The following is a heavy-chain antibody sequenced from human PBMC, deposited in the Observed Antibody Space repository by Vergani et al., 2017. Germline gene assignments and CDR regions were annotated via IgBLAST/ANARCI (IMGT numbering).Heavy chain of an antibody. CDR2: INHSGST. D-gene: IGHD3-3*01. J-gene: IGHJ6*02. CDR1: GGSFSGYY. CDR3: ARVTFDGFWSGYPLYGMDV. V-gene: IGHV4-34*01. Sequence: QVQLQPWGAGLLKPSETLSLTCAVYGGSFSGYYWSWIRQPPGKGLEWIGEINHSGSTNYNPALKSRVTISVDTSMNQVSLKLSSVTAADTAVYYCARVTFDGFWSGYPLYGMDVWGQGTTVTVSS.